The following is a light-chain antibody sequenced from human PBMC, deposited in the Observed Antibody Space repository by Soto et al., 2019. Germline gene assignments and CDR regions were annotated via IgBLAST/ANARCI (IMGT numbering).Light chain of an antibody. CDR3: SSYTSSSTLV. J-gene: IGLJ2*01. Sequence: QSALTQPPSVSGSPGQSVTISCTGTSSDVGGYNRVSWYQQPPGTAPKLMIYEVRHRPSGVPDRFSGSKSGNTASLTISGLQAEDEADYYCSSYTSSSTLVFGRGTKLTVL. V-gene: IGLV2-18*02. CDR2: EVR. CDR1: SSDVGGYNR.